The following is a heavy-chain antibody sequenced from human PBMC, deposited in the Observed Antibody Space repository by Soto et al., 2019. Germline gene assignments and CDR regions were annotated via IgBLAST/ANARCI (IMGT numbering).Heavy chain of an antibody. Sequence: QVQLVQSGAEVKKPGASVKVSCKASGYTFTGYYMHWVRQAPGQGLEWMGWINPNSGGTNYAQKFQGWVTMTRETSISTAYMELSRLRSDDTAVYYCARNEVYSSSWYSMNYGMDVWGQGTTVTVSS. V-gene: IGHV1-2*04. CDR1: GYTFTGYY. CDR2: INPNSGGT. CDR3: ARNEVYSSSWYSMNYGMDV. D-gene: IGHD6-13*01. J-gene: IGHJ6*02.